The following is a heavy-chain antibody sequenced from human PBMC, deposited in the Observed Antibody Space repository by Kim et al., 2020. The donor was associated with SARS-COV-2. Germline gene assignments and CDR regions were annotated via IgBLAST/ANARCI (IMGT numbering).Heavy chain of an antibody. CDR1: GGSISSSRHY. D-gene: IGHD1-1*01. CDR3: VAYQYETTYDF. J-gene: IGHJ4*02. Sequence: SETLSLTCTVSGGSISSSRHYWAWIRQPPGQGLEWIGSIYYTWTTDYNPSLKSRVTISLDTSKNEFSLKLNSVTAADTAVYYCVAYQYETTYDFWGQGTLVAVSS. V-gene: IGHV4-39*01. CDR2: IYYTWTT.